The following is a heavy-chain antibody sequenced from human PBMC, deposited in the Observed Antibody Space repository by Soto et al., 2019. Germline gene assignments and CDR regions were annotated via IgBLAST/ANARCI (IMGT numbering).Heavy chain of an antibody. CDR2: ISGSGSST. Sequence: PGGSLRVSCAASGFIFSSYAMSWVRQAPGKGLEWVSAISGSGSSTYYADSVKGRFTISRDNSKNTLYVQMNSLRAEDTAVYYCAKSSAETGFGPRGQGTLVT. CDR1: GFIFSSYA. CDR3: AKSSAETGFGP. V-gene: IGHV3-23*01. J-gene: IGHJ5*02. D-gene: IGHD6-25*01.